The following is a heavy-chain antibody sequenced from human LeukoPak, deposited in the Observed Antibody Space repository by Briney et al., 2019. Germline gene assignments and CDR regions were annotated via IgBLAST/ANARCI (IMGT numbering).Heavy chain of an antibody. CDR1: GYTFTDYY. CDR2: INPNSGGT. CDR3: ASPVGNRYQLLRTFYFDY. J-gene: IGHJ4*02. V-gene: IGHV1-2*02. Sequence: ASVKVSCKASGYTFTDYYMHWVRQAPGQGLEWMGWINPNSGGTNYAQKFQGRVTMTRDTSISTAYMELSRLRSDDAAVYYCASPVGNRYQLLRTFYFDYWGQGTLVTVSS. D-gene: IGHD2-2*01.